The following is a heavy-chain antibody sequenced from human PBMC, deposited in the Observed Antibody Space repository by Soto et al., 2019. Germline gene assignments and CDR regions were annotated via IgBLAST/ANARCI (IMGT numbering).Heavy chain of an antibody. CDR1: GATFHSYA. D-gene: IGHD4-17*01. Sequence: QVQLVQSGSEVKKPGSSVKVSCKAFGATFHSYAISWVRQPPRQGLEWMGGIIPIFGTAYYAQKFQGRGTITAGESTTTPSMALSSMASEDTAVYYCARDRVPFDYGDSEAWGQGTLVTVSS. J-gene: IGHJ4*02. CDR3: ARDRVPFDYGDSEA. V-gene: IGHV1-69*12. CDR2: IIPIFGTA.